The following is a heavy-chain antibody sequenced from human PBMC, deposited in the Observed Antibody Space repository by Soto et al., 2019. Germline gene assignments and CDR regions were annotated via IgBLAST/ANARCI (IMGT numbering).Heavy chain of an antibody. CDR1: GGSISSYY. V-gene: IGHV4-59*01. CDR2: IYYSGST. D-gene: IGHD6-19*01. Sequence: SATLSLTCTVSGGSISSYYWSWIRQPPGKGLEWIGYIYYSGSTNYNPSLKSRVTISVDTSKNQFSLKLSSVTAADTAVYYCARSPLAVAGAYFDYWGQGTLVT. CDR3: ARSPLAVAGAYFDY. J-gene: IGHJ4*02.